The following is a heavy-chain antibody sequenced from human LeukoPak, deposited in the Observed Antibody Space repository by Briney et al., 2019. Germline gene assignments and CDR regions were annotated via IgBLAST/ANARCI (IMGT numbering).Heavy chain of an antibody. CDR1: GFTFSSYG. V-gene: IGHV3-30*02. Sequence: GGSLRLSCAASGFTFSSYGMHWVRQAPGKGLEWVAFIRYDGSNKYYADSVKGRFTISRDNSKNTLYLQMNSLRAEDTAVYYCAKHRLSMVRGVIEDYWGQGTLVTVSS. CDR2: IRYDGSNK. D-gene: IGHD3-10*01. CDR3: AKHRLSMVRGVIEDY. J-gene: IGHJ4*02.